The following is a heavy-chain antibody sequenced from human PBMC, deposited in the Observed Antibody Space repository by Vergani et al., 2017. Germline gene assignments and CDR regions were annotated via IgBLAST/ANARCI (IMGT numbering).Heavy chain of an antibody. CDR2: IWYDGSNK. Sequence: QVQLVESGGGVVQPGRSLRLSCAASGFTFSSYGMHWVRQAPGKGLEWVAVIWYDGSNKYYADSVKGRFTISRDNSKNTLYLQMNSLRAEDTAVYYCAFGSGSYYPSAYYYGMDVWGQGTTVTVSS. J-gene: IGHJ6*02. CDR1: GFTFSSYG. V-gene: IGHV3-33*01. CDR3: AFGSGSYYPSAYYYGMDV. D-gene: IGHD3-10*01.